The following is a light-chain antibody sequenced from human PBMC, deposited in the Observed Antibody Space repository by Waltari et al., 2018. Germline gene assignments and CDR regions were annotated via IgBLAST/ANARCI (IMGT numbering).Light chain of an antibody. CDR2: GAS. CDR1: QSLTKRY. J-gene: IGKJ2*01. V-gene: IGKV3-20*01. CDR3: QQYGSSVLYT. Sequence: VLTQSPGTLSLPPGERATLSCRASQSLTKRYLAWYQQKPGQAPRLLIYGASSRAAGIPDRFSGSGSGTDFTLTISRLEPEDFAVYYCQQYGSSVLYTFGQGTKLEI.